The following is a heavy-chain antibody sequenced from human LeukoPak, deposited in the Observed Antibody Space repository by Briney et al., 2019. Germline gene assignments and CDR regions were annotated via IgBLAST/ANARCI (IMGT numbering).Heavy chain of an antibody. Sequence: GGSLRLSCAASGFTFSSYAMSWVRQAPGKGLEWVSAISGSGGSTYYADSVKGRFTISRDNSKNTLYLQMNSLRAEDTAVYYCARRTYSSGWYLDAFDIWGQGTMVTVSS. V-gene: IGHV3-23*01. CDR2: ISGSGGST. CDR3: ARRTYSSGWYLDAFDI. CDR1: GFTFSSYA. J-gene: IGHJ3*02. D-gene: IGHD6-19*01.